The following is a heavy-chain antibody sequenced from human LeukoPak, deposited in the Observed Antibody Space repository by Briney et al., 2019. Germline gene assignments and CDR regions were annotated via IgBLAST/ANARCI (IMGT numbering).Heavy chain of an antibody. D-gene: IGHD2/OR15-2a*01. Sequence: GESLRLSCAASGFTFTTYWMSWVRQFPGKGLEWVANINQDGTEKYYVDSVKGRFTISRDNAKNSLYLQMNSLRVEDTAVYYCTTKLSVFYANQRDDAFDIWGQGTMVTVSS. CDR3: TTKLSVFYANQRDDAFDI. V-gene: IGHV3-7*03. CDR2: INQDGTEK. J-gene: IGHJ3*02. CDR1: GFTFTTYW.